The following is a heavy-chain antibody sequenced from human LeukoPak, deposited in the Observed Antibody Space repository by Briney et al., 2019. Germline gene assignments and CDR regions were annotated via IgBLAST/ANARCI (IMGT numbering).Heavy chain of an antibody. CDR1: GYTFTGYY. V-gene: IGHV1-2*02. D-gene: IGHD3-22*01. CDR2: INPNSGGT. J-gene: IGHJ3*02. CDR3: ASGFMGYDRSGYYDDAFDI. Sequence: ASVKVSCKASGYTFTGYYMHWVRQAPGQGLEWMGWINPNSGGTNYAQKFQGRVAMTRDTSISTAYMELSRLRSDDTAVYYCASGFMGYDRSGYYDDAFDIWGQGTMVTVSS.